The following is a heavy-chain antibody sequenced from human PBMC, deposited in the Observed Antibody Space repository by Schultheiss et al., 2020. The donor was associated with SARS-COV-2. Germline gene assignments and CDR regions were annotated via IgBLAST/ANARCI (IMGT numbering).Heavy chain of an antibody. J-gene: IGHJ4*02. D-gene: IGHD3-10*01. CDR3: ARMAMVRGVIYLDY. Sequence: SGPTLVKPTQTLTLTCTFSGFSLSTSGVGVGWIRQPPGKALEWLALIYWDDDKRYSTTLKTRLTISKDTSKNQVVLTKTNMDPVDTATYYCARMAMVRGVIYLDYWGQGTLVTVSS. CDR1: GFSLSTSGVG. CDR2: IYWDDDK. V-gene: IGHV2-5*02.